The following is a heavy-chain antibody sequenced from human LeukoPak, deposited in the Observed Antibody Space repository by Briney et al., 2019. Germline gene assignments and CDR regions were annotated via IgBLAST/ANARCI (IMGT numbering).Heavy chain of an antibody. Sequence: GASVKVSCKASGYTFTSYYLHWVRQAPGQGLEWMGIINPSDGSTVYAQKFQGRVTMTRDTSTSTVYMELSSLRSEDTAVYYCAKGTYYDFWSGYDDAFDIWGQGTMVTVSS. CDR1: GYTFTSYY. CDR3: AKGTYYDFWSGYDDAFDI. J-gene: IGHJ3*02. D-gene: IGHD3-3*01. CDR2: INPSDGST. V-gene: IGHV1-46*01.